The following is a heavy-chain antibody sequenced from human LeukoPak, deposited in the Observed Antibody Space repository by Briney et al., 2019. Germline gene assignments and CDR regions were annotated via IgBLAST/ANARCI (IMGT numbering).Heavy chain of an antibody. V-gene: IGHV4-61*08. Sequence: SETLSLTCTVSGGSISSGDYYWSWIRQPPGKGLEWIGYIYYSGSTNYNPSLKSRVTISVDTSKNQFSLKLSSVTAADTAVYYCARETYSGELEYWGQGTLVTVSS. CDR2: IYYSGST. CDR3: ARETYSGELEY. D-gene: IGHD1-26*01. CDR1: GGSISSGDYY. J-gene: IGHJ4*02.